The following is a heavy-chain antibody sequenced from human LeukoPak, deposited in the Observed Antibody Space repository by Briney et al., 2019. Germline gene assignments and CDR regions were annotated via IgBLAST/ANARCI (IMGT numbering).Heavy chain of an antibody. J-gene: IGHJ4*02. Sequence: ASVEVSCKASGYTFTNYTINWVRQAPGQGLEWMGWININTGNPTYAQGFTGRFVFSLDTSVSTAYLQISSLKTEDTAVYYCARAYGSGWNELDYWGQGTLVTVSS. CDR1: GYTFTNYT. CDR2: ININTGNP. D-gene: IGHD6-19*01. CDR3: ARAYGSGWNELDY. V-gene: IGHV7-4-1*02.